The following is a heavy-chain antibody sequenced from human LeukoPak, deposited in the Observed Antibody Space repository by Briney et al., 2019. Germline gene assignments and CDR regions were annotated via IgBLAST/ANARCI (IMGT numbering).Heavy chain of an antibody. CDR1: GFTFSNTW. Sequence: PGGSLRLSCAASGFTFSNTWMTWVRQAPGKGLEWVANINRDGSEKYYVASVKGRFAISRDSAKNSLYLQMNSLRVEDTAVYYCASHRSRTSDEWGQGTLVTVSS. CDR2: INRDGSEK. D-gene: IGHD1-7*01. CDR3: ASHRSRTSDE. J-gene: IGHJ4*02. V-gene: IGHV3-7*02.